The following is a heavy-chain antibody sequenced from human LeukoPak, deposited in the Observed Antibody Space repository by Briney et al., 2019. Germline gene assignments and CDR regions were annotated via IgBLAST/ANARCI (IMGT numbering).Heavy chain of an antibody. CDR1: GFAFSTYA. CDR2: MSFDVNNK. J-gene: IGHJ4*02. Sequence: GRSLRLSCVTSGFAFSTYAFHWVRQAPGKGLEWVATMSFDVNNKYYADSVRGRFTISRDNSKNTLYLQMNSLRAEDTAVYSCARGYCTSSSCYNDYWGQGTLVTVSS. D-gene: IGHD2-2*02. CDR3: ARGYCTSSSCYNDY. V-gene: IGHV3-30*04.